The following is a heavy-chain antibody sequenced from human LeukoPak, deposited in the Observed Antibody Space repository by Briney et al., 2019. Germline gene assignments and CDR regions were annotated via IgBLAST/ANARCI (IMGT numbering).Heavy chain of an antibody. V-gene: IGHV3-21*01. CDR2: ISSSSSYI. D-gene: IGHD4-17*01. Sequence: GGSLRLSCAASGFTFSSYSMNWVRQAPGKGLEWVSSISSSSSYIYYADSVKGRFTISRDNAKNSLYLQMNSLRAEDTAVYYCARVADYGDYYGMDVWGQGTTVTVSS. CDR1: GFTFSSYS. J-gene: IGHJ6*02. CDR3: ARVADYGDYYGMDV.